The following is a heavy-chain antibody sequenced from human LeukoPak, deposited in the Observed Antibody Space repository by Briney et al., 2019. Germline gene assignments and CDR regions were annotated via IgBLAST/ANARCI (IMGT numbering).Heavy chain of an antibody. CDR3: ARDRSRVLDY. D-gene: IGHD2-8*02. V-gene: IGHV1-2*02. CDR1: GFTCTGYY. CDR2: INPNGGGT. Sequence: ASVKVSCEASGFTCTGYYMHWLRQAPGQGLEWMGWINPNGGGTDYAQKFQGRVTMTRDTTISMTYMELKWLRSDDTAVYYCARDRSRVLDYWGQGTQVTVSS. J-gene: IGHJ4*02.